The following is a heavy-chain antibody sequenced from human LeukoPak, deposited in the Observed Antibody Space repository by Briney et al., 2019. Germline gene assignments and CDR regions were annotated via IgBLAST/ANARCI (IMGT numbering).Heavy chain of an antibody. J-gene: IGHJ4*02. CDR3: ARDCCASGSLDY. V-gene: IGHV3-7*04. CDR2: INQDGTVE. D-gene: IGHD3-10*01. CDR1: GFSVSTYW. Sequence: GGSLRLSCAASGFSVSTYWMNWVRQAPGEGLEWVANINQDGTVEHYVDSVKGRFTISRDNAKNSLYLQMNTLRAEDTAVYYCARDCCASGSLDYWSQGALVTVSS.